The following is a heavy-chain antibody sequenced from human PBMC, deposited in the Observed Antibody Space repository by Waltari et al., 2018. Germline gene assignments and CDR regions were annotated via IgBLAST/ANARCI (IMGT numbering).Heavy chain of an antibody. CDR3: ARDGPNWGDY. J-gene: IGHJ4*02. Sequence: QVQLQESSPGLVKPSQTLSLTCTVSGGSISSGGYYWSWIRQHPGKGLDWIGYIDYIGSTYYNPSLKSRVTISVDTSKNQFSLKLSSVTAADTAVYYCARDGPNWGDYWGQGTLVTVSS. V-gene: IGHV4-31*03. CDR2: IDYIGST. D-gene: IGHD7-27*01. CDR1: GGSISSGGYY.